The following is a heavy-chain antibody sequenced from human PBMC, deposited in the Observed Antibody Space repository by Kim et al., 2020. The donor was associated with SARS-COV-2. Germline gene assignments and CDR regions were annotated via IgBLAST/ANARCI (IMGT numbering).Heavy chain of an antibody. CDR3: ARPTTYGSGSHFDY. J-gene: IGHJ4*02. CDR2: IWFDGTNK. V-gene: IGHV3-33*01. Sequence: GGSLRLSCVASGFTFSNYGMHWVRQAPGKGLEWVAVIWFDGTNKYYADSVKGRFTISRDSSKNTLYLQMNSLRDEDSAVYFCARPTTYGSGSHFDYWGQG. CDR1: GFTFSNYG. D-gene: IGHD3-10*01.